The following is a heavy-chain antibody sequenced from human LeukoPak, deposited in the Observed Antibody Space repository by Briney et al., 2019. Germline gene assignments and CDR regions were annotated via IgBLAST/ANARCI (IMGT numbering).Heavy chain of an antibody. Sequence: GGSLRHSCAASGFTVFSDNMSWVRQSPGKGLEWVSVVYSGDDGTNYAESVRGRFTISRDNSKNTVYLQMNSLRVEDTGVYYCAKRSRGYYDYWGQGTLVTVSS. CDR1: GFTVFSDN. CDR3: AKRSRGYYDY. CDR2: VYSGDDGT. J-gene: IGHJ4*02. V-gene: IGHV3-66*02. D-gene: IGHD2-21*01.